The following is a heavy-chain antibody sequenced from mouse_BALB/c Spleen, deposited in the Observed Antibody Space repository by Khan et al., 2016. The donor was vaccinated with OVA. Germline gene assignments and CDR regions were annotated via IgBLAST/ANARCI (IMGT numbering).Heavy chain of an antibody. V-gene: IGHV5-9-1*01. J-gene: IGHJ3*01. D-gene: IGHD1-1*01. CDR3: TNDSYGWFAY. CDR1: GFTFSSFV. Sequence: EVELVESGGGLVEPGGSLKLSCAASGFTFSSFVMSWVRQTPEKRLEWVATISSAATYTYYPDSIKGRFTISRDNAKNPLYLHMNSLRSDDTADYYCTNDSYGWFAYWGLGTLVTVST. CDR2: ISSAATYT.